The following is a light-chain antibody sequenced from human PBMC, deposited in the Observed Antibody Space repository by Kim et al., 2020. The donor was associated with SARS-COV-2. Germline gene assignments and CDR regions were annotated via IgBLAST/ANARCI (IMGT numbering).Light chain of an antibody. J-gene: IGKJ1*01. CDR2: KAS. Sequence: IQMTQPPSTLSASVGDRVTITCRASQSISSWLTWYQQKPGKAPKLLIYKASSLETGVPSRFSGSGSGTDFTLSISSLQPDDFATYYCQQYKSYSRTFGQGTKVDIK. V-gene: IGKV1-5*03. CDR3: QQYKSYSRT. CDR1: QSISSW.